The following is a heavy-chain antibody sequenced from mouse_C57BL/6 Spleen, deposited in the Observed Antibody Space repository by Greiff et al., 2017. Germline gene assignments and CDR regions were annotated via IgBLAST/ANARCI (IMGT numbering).Heavy chain of an antibody. V-gene: IGHV14-1*01. J-gene: IGHJ3*01. Sequence: VQLQQSGAELVRPGASVKLSCTASGFNIKDYYMHWVKQRPEQGLEWIGRIDPEDGDTEYAPKFQGKATMTADTSSNTAYLQLSSLTSEDTAVYYCTTWGGVPWFAYWGQVTLVTVSA. CDR3: TTWGGVPWFAY. CDR1: GFNIKDYY. CDR2: IDPEDGDT.